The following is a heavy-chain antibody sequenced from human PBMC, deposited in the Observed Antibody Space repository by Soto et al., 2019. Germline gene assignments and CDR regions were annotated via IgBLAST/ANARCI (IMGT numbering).Heavy chain of an antibody. J-gene: IGHJ6*02. CDR1: GFTFSSYS. V-gene: IGHV3-21*01. Sequence: GGSLRLSCAASGFTFSSYSMNWVRQAPEKGLEWVSSISSSSSYIYYADSVKGRFTISRDNAKNSLYLQMNSLRAEDTAVYYCARVLYCSGGSCYYDYYYGMDVWGQGTTVTVSS. D-gene: IGHD2-15*01. CDR3: ARVLYCSGGSCYYDYYYGMDV. CDR2: ISSSSSYI.